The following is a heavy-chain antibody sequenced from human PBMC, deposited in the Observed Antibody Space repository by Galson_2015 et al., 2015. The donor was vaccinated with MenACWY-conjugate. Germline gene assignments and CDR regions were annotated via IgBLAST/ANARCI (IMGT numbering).Heavy chain of an antibody. CDR2: INPSGGST. D-gene: IGHD1-26*01. J-gene: IGHJ6*02. Sequence: SVKVSCKASGYTFTSYYMHWVRQAPGQGLEWMGIINPSGGSTSYAQKFQGRVTMTRDTSTSTVYMELSSLRSEDTAVYYCARGDAVVGATDYGMDVWGQGTTVTVSS. CDR3: ARGDAVVGATDYGMDV. V-gene: IGHV1-46*01. CDR1: GYTFTSYY.